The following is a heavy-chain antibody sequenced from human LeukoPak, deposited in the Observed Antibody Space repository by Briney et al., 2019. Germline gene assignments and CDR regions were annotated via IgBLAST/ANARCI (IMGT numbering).Heavy chain of an antibody. CDR3: ARDASRSSGWYPVDY. D-gene: IGHD6-19*01. Sequence: GASVKVSCKASGGTFSSYAISWVRQAPGQGLEWMGRIIPILGIANYAQKFQGRVTITADKSTSTAHMELSSLRSEDTAVYYCARDASRSSGWYPVDYWGQGTLVTVSS. CDR1: GGTFSSYA. V-gene: IGHV1-69*04. J-gene: IGHJ4*02. CDR2: IIPILGIA.